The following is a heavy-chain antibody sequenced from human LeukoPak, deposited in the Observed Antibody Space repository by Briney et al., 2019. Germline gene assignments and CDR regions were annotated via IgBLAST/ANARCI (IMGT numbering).Heavy chain of an antibody. D-gene: IGHD1-26*01. CDR3: AKDGSGTYPDAFDM. CDR1: GFTFSNFA. Sequence: SGGSLRLSCAASGFTFSNFAMTWVRQAPGKGLECVSGIRISGGDTYYADSVKGRFTISRDNSKNTLYLQMNSLRAEDTAVYYCAKDGSGTYPDAFDMWGQGTMVTVSS. J-gene: IGHJ3*02. V-gene: IGHV3-23*01. CDR2: IRISGGDT.